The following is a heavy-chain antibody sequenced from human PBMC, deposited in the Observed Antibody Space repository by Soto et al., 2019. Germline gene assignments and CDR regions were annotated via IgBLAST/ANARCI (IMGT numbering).Heavy chain of an antibody. J-gene: IGHJ4*02. D-gene: IGHD6-19*01. CDR3: AKRSGYNSGPGDY. CDR2: ISGGGGST. V-gene: IGHV3-23*01. Sequence: EVQLLESGGGLVQPGGSQRLSCAASGFTFSSYAMNWVRQAPGKGLEWVSAISGGGGSTYYADSVKGRFTISRDNSKNTLYLQMNSLRAEDTAIYYCAKRSGYNSGPGDYWGQGTLVTVSS. CDR1: GFTFSSYA.